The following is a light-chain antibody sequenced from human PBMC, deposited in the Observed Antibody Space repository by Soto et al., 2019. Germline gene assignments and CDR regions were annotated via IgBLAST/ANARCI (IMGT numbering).Light chain of an antibody. CDR2: GAS. V-gene: IGKV3-20*01. CDR1: QSVSSDY. Sequence: EIVLTQSPGTLYLSPGEGATLSCRASQSVSSDYLAWYQQKPGQAPRLLLFGASNRTTGIPDRFSGSGSGTDFTLTISRLEPEDFAVYSCQQYGSSPYTFGQGTKLEI. J-gene: IGKJ2*01. CDR3: QQYGSSPYT.